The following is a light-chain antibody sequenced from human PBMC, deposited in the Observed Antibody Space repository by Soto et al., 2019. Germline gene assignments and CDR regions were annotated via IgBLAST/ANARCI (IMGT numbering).Light chain of an antibody. CDR2: NVS. CDR1: RSLAYIDGNTY. Sequence: DVLMTQSPLSLPVTLGQPASISCWSSRSLAYIDGNTYLNWFQQRPGQSPRRLIYNVSNRDSGGPERLGGSGSGTAFTPKISRVEAEDVAVYYCMQGTHWPPYTFGQGTKLEIK. V-gene: IGKV2-30*01. CDR3: MQGTHWPPYT. J-gene: IGKJ2*01.